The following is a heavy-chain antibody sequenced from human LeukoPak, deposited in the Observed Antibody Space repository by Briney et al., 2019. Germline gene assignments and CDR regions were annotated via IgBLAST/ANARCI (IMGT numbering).Heavy chain of an antibody. CDR2: IYYSGST. V-gene: IGHV4-59*01. J-gene: IGHJ4*02. CDR1: GGSISSYY. D-gene: IGHD6-19*01. CDR3: ARVGSGVADY. Sequence: SETLSLTCTVSGGSISSYYRSWIRQPPGKGLEWIGYIYYSGSTNYNPSLKSRVTISVDTSKNQFSLKLSSVTAADTAVYYCARVGSGVADYWGQGTLVTVSS.